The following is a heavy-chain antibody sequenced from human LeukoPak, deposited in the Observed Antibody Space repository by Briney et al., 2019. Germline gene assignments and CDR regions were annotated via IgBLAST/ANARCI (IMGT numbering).Heavy chain of an antibody. Sequence: SVKVSCKASGGTFSSYAISWVRQAPGQGLEWMGGIIPIFGTANYAQKFQGRVTITADESTSTAYMELSSLRSEDTAVYYCARDPYCSSTSCYGPFDNWGQGTLVTVSS. J-gene: IGHJ4*02. V-gene: IGHV1-69*01. CDR1: GGTFSSYA. CDR2: IIPIFGTA. D-gene: IGHD2-2*01. CDR3: ARDPYCSSTSCYGPFDN.